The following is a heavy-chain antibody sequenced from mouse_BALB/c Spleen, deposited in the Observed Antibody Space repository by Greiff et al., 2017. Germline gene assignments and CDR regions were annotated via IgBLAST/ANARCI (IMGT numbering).Heavy chain of an antibody. CDR3: ARLYGNYPWFAY. V-gene: IGHV1-9*01. J-gene: IGHJ3*01. CDR2: ILPGSGST. Sequence: VKLMESGAELMKPGASVKISCKATGYTFSSYWIEWVKQRPGHGLEWIGEILPGSGSTNYNEKFKGKATFTADTSSNTAYMQLSSLTSEDSAVYYCARLYGNYPWFAYWGQGTLVTVSA. CDR1: GYTFSSYW. D-gene: IGHD2-1*01.